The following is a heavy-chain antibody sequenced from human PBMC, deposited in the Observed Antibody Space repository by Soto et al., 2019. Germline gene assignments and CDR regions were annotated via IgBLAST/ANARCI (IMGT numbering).Heavy chain of an antibody. D-gene: IGHD2-21*02. Sequence: QVQLQESGPRLVKPSETLSLTCIVSGGSISNYYWSWIRQPPGKGLEWIGYIYYSGRTNYNPSLQRRVPVSVDTAKNQVSRKLSSVSDADTAVYYCARAVVSATAPLDYGGQGTLVTVSS. CDR3: ARAVVSATAPLDY. J-gene: IGHJ4*02. V-gene: IGHV4-59*01. CDR2: IYYSGRT. CDR1: GGSISNYY.